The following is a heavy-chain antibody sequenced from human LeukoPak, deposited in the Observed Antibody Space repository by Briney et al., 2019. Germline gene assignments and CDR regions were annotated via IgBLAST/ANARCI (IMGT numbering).Heavy chain of an antibody. J-gene: IGHJ4*02. CDR2: IYYSGST. V-gene: IGHV4-39*01. D-gene: IGHD5-12*01. Sequence: SETLSLTCTVSGGSISSSSYYWGWIRQPPGKGLEWIGGIYYSGSTYYNPSLKSRVTISVDTSKNQFSLKLSSVTAADTAVYYCASSSGYDDPVGYWGQGTLVTVSS. CDR3: ASSSGYDDPVGY. CDR1: GGSISSSSYY.